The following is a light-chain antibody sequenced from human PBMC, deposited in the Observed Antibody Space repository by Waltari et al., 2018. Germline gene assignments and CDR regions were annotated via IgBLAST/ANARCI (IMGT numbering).Light chain of an antibody. CDR3: QQYYSKPLT. J-gene: IGKJ4*01. CDR2: WAS. Sequence: DIVMTQSPDSLAVSLGERATINCKSSQSVLYSSNNKNYLAWYQQKPGQPPKLLIYWASTLESGVPDRFSGSGSETDVTLTISSLQAEDVAVYYCQQYYSKPLTFGGGTKVEIK. CDR1: QSVLYSSNNKNY. V-gene: IGKV4-1*01.